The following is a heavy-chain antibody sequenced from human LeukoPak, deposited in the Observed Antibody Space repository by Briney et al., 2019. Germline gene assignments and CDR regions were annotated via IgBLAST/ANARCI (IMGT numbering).Heavy chain of an antibody. CDR1: GFTFSSYA. CDR2: IRCSGGST. D-gene: IGHD2-2*01. J-gene: IGHJ4*02. V-gene: IGHV3-23*01. CDR3: AKYLPTQLLKD. Sequence: GGSLRLPCAASGFTFSSYAMSWVRQAPGKGLEWVSVIRCSGGSTYYADSVKGRFTISRDNSKNTLYLQMNSLRAEDTAVYYCAKYLPTQLLKDWGQGTLVTVSS.